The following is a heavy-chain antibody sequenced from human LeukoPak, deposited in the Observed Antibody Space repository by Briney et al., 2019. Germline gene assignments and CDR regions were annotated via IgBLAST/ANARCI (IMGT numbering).Heavy chain of an antibody. V-gene: IGHV4-34*01. CDR3: ARGPTISETGYFDY. CDR1: GGSFSAYY. D-gene: IGHD1-1*01. J-gene: IGHJ4*03. CDR2: INHRGDT. Sequence: SETLSLTCAVYGGSFSAYYWSWIRQSPGKGLEWIAEINHRGDTNYNPSVKSRVSISVDTPKNQFSLKVTSLTAADTAVYYCARGPTISETGYFDYWGQGTLVTVSS.